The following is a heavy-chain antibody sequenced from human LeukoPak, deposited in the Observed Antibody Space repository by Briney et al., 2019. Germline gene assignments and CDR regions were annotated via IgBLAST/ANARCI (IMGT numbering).Heavy chain of an antibody. D-gene: IGHD3-22*01. CDR3: ASQSGYYSAFDI. CDR1: GGSISSYY. V-gene: IGHV4-59*08. Sequence: SETLSLTCTVSGGSISSYYWSWIRQPPGKGLEWIGYIYCSGSTNYNPSLKSRVTISVDTSKNQFSLKLSSVTAADTAVYYCASQSGYYSAFDIWGQGTMVTVSS. J-gene: IGHJ3*02. CDR2: IYCSGST.